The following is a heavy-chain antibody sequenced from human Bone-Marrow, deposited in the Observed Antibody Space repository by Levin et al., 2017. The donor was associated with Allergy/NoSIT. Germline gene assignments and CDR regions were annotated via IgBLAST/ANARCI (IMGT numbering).Heavy chain of an antibody. Sequence: GGSLRLSCAASGFTFDDYAMHWVRQAPGKGLEWVAGISWNSGSIGYVASVRGRFTISRDNAKNALYLQMYSLRVEDTALYYCAKDSGSRGFYYGMDVWGQGTTVTVSS. D-gene: IGHD1-26*01. CDR1: GFTFDDYA. V-gene: IGHV3-9*01. CDR2: ISWNSGSI. J-gene: IGHJ6*02. CDR3: AKDSGSRGFYYGMDV.